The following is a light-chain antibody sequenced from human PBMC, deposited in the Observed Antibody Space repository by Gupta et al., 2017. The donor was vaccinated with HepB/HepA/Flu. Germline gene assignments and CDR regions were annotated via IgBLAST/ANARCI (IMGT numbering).Light chain of an antibody. CDR1: QSVSSN. CDR2: GAS. CDR3: QQYNNWPPWT. V-gene: IGKV3-15*01. J-gene: IGKJ1*01. Sequence: EILMTHSPATLSLSPGERATPACRASQSVSSNLAWYQQKPGQAPRLLIYGASTRATGSPARFSGSGSGTEFTLTISSLQYEDFAVYYCQQYNNWPPWTFGQGTKVEIK.